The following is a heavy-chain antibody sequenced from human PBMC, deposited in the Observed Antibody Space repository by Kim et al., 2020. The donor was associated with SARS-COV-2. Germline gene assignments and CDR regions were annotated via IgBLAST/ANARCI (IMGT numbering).Heavy chain of an antibody. Sequence: GGSLRLSCAASGFTFSSYGMHWVRQAPGKGLEWVAVIWYDGSNKYYADSVKGRFPISRDNSKNTLYLQMNSLRAEDTAVYYCARGDDFWSGRGDYYYGL. D-gene: IGHD3-3*01. V-gene: IGHV3-33*01. CDR3: ARGDDFWSGRGDYYYGL. J-gene: IGHJ6*01. CDR2: IWYDGSNK. CDR1: GFTFSSYG.